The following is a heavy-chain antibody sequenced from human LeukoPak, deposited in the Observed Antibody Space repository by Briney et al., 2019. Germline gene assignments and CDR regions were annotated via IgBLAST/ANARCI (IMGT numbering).Heavy chain of an antibody. Sequence: KPGGSLRLSCAASGFTFSDYYMSWIRQAPGKGLEWVSYISSSGSTIYYADSVKGRFTISRDNAKNSLYLQMNSLRAEDTAVYYCARAGSMITFGGVIVIPGYFDYWGQGTLVTVSS. J-gene: IGHJ4*02. CDR3: ARAGSMITFGGVIVIPGYFDY. CDR2: ISSSGSTI. V-gene: IGHV3-11*01. CDR1: GFTFSDYY. D-gene: IGHD3-16*02.